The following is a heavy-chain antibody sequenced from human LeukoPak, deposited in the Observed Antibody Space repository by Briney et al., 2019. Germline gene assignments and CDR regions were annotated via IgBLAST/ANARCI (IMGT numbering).Heavy chain of an antibody. CDR3: ASGLRGTY. CDR2: IGPDGSEK. D-gene: IGHD1-1*01. J-gene: IGHJ4*02. CDR1: GFTFGYYW. Sequence: SGGSLRLSCAASGFTFGYYWMSWVRQAPGTGLEWVANIGPDGSEKYYVDSVKGRFTISRDNAKSSLFLQMNSLRDEDTAVYYCASGLRGTYWGQGTLVTVSS. V-gene: IGHV3-7*01.